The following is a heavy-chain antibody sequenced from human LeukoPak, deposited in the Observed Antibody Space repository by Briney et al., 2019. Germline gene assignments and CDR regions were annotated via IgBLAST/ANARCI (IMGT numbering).Heavy chain of an antibody. D-gene: IGHD1-1*01. CDR1: GYIFTDYY. J-gene: IGHJ3*01. Sequence: ASVKVSCKASGYIFTDYYMHWVRQAPGQGLEWMGWINPKSDGTKYAQNFQGRVTMTWDTSISTAYMEVSRLTSADTAMFYCARDPPGTTAFDLWGQGTMVTVSS. V-gene: IGHV1-2*02. CDR3: ARDPPGTTAFDL. CDR2: INPKSDGT.